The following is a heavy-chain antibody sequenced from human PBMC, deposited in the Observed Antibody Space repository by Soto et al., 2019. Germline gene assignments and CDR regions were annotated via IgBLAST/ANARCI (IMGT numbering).Heavy chain of an antibody. CDR3: ARGRSPGIAAAGMRNFDY. Sequence: SETLSLTCTVSGGSISSYYWSWIRQPPGKGLEWIGYINHSGSTNYNPSLKSRVTISVDTSKNQFSLKLSSVTAADTAVYYCARGRSPGIAAAGMRNFDYWGQGTLVTVSS. CDR1: GGSISSYY. V-gene: IGHV4-59*12. J-gene: IGHJ4*02. D-gene: IGHD6-13*01. CDR2: INHSGST.